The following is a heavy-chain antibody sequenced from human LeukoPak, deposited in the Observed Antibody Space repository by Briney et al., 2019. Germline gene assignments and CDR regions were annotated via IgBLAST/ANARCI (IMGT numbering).Heavy chain of an antibody. CDR1: GGSISSGDDY. D-gene: IGHD3-22*01. Sequence: SQTLSLTCTVSGGSISSGDDYWSWIRQPPGKGLEWIGYIYYSGSTYSNPSLKSRVTISVDTSKNQFSLKLSSVTAADTVVYYCARVGGYYDSSGPDYWGQGTLVTVSS. J-gene: IGHJ4*02. CDR3: ARVGGYYDSSGPDY. V-gene: IGHV4-30-4*01. CDR2: IYYSGST.